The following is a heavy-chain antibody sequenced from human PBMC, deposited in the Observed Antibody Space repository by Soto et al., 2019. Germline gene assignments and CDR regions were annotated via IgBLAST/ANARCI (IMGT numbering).Heavy chain of an antibody. Sequence: QVQLQESGPRLVKPSGTLTLTCAVSGVSISSNNWWSCVRQTPGKGLEWIAEINHVGSINYNPSFXXXVXVSVDKSTNQFSLNLSSVTVADTAVYYWASLQQVGSGHYLDSWGQGTLVTVSS. CDR1: GVSISSNNW. CDR2: INHVGSI. J-gene: IGHJ4*02. CDR3: ASLQQVGSGHYLDS. V-gene: IGHV4-4*02. D-gene: IGHD1-1*01.